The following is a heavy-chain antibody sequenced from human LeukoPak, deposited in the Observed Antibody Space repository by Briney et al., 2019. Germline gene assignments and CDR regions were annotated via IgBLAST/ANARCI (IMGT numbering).Heavy chain of an antibody. CDR1: GFTFSSYG. D-gene: IGHD6-13*01. CDR2: IWYDGSNK. J-gene: IGHJ4*02. V-gene: IGHV3-33*01. Sequence: GRSLRLSCAASGFTFSSYGMHWVRQAPGKGLEWVAVIWYDGSNKYYADSVKGRFTISRDNSKNTLYLQMNSLRAEDTAVYYCARIAPYSSSEGLDYWGQGTLVTVSS. CDR3: ARIAPYSSSEGLDY.